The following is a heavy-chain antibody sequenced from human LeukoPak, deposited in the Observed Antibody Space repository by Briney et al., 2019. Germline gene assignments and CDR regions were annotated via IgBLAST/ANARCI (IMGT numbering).Heavy chain of an antibody. J-gene: IGHJ4*02. Sequence: PGGSLRLSCAASGFTFSGSAMHWVRQASGKGLEWVGRIRSKANSYATAYAASVKGRFTISRDDSKNTAYLQMNSLRAEDTAVYYCAKDGSDYVWGSYRNDFDYWGQGTLVTVSS. V-gene: IGHV3-73*01. CDR3: AKDGSDYVWGSYRNDFDY. CDR2: IRSKANSYAT. D-gene: IGHD3-16*02. CDR1: GFTFSGSA.